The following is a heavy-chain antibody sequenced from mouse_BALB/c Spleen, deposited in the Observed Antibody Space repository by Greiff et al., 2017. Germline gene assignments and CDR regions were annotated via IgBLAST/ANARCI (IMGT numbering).Heavy chain of an antibody. CDR1: GFTFSNYW. V-gene: IGHV6-6*02. J-gene: IGHJ3*01. CDR3: TRGAY. Sequence: EVMLVESGGGLVQPGGSMKLSCVASGFTFSNYWMNWVRQSPEKGLEWVAEIRLKSNNYATHYAESVKGRFTISRDDSKSSVYLQMNNLRAEDTGIYYCTRGAYWGQGTLVTVSA. CDR2: IRLKSNNYAT.